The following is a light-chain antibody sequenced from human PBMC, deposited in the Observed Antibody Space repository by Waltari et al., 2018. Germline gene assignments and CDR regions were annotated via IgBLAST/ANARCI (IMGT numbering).Light chain of an antibody. CDR2: DAS. CDR1: QSVGRS. Sequence: EIVLTQSPGTLSLCPGESATLPCGASQSVGRSLAWYQQKSGRAPRLLLYDASSRATGIPDRFSGSGFGTDFSLTISRLEPEDFAVYYCQHYVRLPVTFGQGTKVEIK. V-gene: IGKV3-20*01. J-gene: IGKJ1*01. CDR3: QHYVRLPVT.